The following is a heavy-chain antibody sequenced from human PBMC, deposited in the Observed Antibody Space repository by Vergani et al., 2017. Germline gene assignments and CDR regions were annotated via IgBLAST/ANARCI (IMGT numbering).Heavy chain of an antibody. Sequence: QVQLVESGGGVVQPGRSLRLSCAASGFTFSSYAMHWVRQAPGKGLEWVTVISYDGSNKYYADSVKGRFTISRDNSKNTLYLQMNSLRAEDTAVYYCAREYSSTSGRAFDFWGQGTVVTVSS. V-gene: IGHV3-30-3*01. CDR2: ISYDGSNK. D-gene: IGHD2-2*01. CDR3: AREYSSTSGRAFDF. J-gene: IGHJ3*01. CDR1: GFTFSSYA.